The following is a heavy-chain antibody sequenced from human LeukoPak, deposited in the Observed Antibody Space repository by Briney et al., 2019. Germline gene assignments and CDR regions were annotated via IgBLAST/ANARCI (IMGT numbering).Heavy chain of an antibody. CDR2: IYHSGST. Sequence: SETLSLTCTVSGGSISSSSYYWGWIRQPPGKGLEWIGYIYHSGSTYYNPSLKSRVTISVDRSKNQFSLKLSSVTAADTAVYYCARLVEVEYCSSTSCYRGPGAFDIWGQGTMVTVSS. V-gene: IGHV4-39*07. J-gene: IGHJ3*02. D-gene: IGHD2-2*02. CDR3: ARLVEVEYCSSTSCYRGPGAFDI. CDR1: GGSISSSSYY.